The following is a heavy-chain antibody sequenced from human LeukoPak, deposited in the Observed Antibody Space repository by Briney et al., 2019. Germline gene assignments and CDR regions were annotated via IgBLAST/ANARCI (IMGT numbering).Heavy chain of an antibody. D-gene: IGHD3-10*01. CDR1: GFTFNEYY. CDR3: ARDRIYYGSGSRFDY. CDR2: ISRSGTTI. J-gene: IGHJ4*02. Sequence: SGGSLRLSCAASGFTFNEYYMGWLGEGQGKGVEGVSYISRSGTTIYYADPGKGRFISCKDNPNNSLFLQMNSLRAEDTAVYYCARDRIYYGSGSRFDYWGQGTLVTVSS. V-gene: IGHV3-11*04.